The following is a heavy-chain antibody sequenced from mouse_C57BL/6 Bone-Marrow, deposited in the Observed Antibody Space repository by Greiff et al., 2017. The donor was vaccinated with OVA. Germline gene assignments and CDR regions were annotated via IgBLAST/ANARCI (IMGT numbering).Heavy chain of an antibody. CDR2: IDPEDGET. V-gene: IGHV14-2*01. D-gene: IGHD2-4*01. J-gene: IGHJ1*03. CDR3: ARWGITTDGSYWYFDV. CDR1: GFNIKDYY. Sequence: VQLQQSGAELVKPGASVKLSCTASGFNIKDYYMHWVKQRTEQGLEWIGRIDPEDGETKYAPKFQGKATITADTSSNTAYLQLSSLTSEDTAVYYCARWGITTDGSYWYFDVWGTGTTVTVSS.